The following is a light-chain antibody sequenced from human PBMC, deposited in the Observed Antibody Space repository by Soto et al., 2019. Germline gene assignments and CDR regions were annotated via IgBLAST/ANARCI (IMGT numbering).Light chain of an antibody. CDR1: SSDVGGYNY. V-gene: IGLV2-8*01. Sequence: QSALTQPPSASGSPGQSVTISCTGTSSDVGGYNYVSWYQQHPGKAPKLVIYEVTKRPSGVPDRFSGSKSGNTASLTVSGLQSEDEADYYCSSYAGSNNVEVFGPGTKVTVL. J-gene: IGLJ1*01. CDR3: SSYAGSNNVEV. CDR2: EVT.